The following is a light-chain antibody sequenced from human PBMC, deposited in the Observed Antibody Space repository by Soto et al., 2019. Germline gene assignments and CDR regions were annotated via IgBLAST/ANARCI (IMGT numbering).Light chain of an antibody. CDR2: AAS. Sequence: DIQMTQSPSSLSASVGDRVTITCRASQSISSYLNWYQQKPGKAPMHLIYAASSLQSGVPSRFSGRASGTDFTISISSLQPEHFANYQSQQSYSTPRTFGQGTKVDIK. CDR3: QQSYSTPRT. J-gene: IGKJ1*01. V-gene: IGKV1-39*01. CDR1: QSISSY.